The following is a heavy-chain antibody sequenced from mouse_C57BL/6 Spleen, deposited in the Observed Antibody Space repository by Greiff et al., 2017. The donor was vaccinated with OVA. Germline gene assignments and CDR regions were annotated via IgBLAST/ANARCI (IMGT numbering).Heavy chain of an antibody. D-gene: IGHD2-3*01. CDR2: IDPENGDT. Sequence: VQLQQSGAELVRPGASVKLSCTASGFNIKDDYMHWVKQRPEQGLEWIGWIDPENGDTEYASKFQGKATITADTSSNTAYLQLSSLTSEDTAVYYCTTHGYYGFDYWGQGTTLTVSS. J-gene: IGHJ2*01. V-gene: IGHV14-4*01. CDR3: TTHGYYGFDY. CDR1: GFNIKDDY.